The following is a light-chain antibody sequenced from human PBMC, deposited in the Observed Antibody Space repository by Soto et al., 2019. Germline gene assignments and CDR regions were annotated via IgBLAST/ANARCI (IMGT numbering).Light chain of an antibody. CDR2: DVT. CDR3: CSYAGTHTFV. CDR1: SSDVGFYNY. J-gene: IGLJ1*01. V-gene: IGLV2-11*01. Sequence: SVLTQPRSVSGSPGQSVTISCTGTSSDVGFYNYVSWYQHHPGKAPKLILFDVTKRPSGVPDRFSGSKSGNTASLTISGLQAEDEADFYCCSYAGTHTFVFGTGTKLTVL.